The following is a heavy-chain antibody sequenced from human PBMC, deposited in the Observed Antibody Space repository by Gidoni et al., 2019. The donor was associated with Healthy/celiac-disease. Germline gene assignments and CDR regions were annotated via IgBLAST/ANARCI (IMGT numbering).Heavy chain of an antibody. J-gene: IGHJ4*02. CDR1: GYTFPSYD. CDR3: ARGKFGRGYWVDY. Sequence: QVQLVQSGAEVKKPGASVTVCCKASGYTFPSYDINWVRQATGQGIEWMGGMNPNSGNTGDAQKFQGRGTMTRNTSISTAYSELSSRRSEDTAVYYCARGKFGRGYWVDYWGQGTLVTVSS. D-gene: IGHD3-3*01. V-gene: IGHV1-8*01. CDR2: MNPNSGNT.